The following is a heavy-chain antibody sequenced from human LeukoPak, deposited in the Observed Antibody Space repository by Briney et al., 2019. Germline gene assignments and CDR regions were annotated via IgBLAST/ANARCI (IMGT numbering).Heavy chain of an antibody. Sequence: SETLSLTCTVSGGSISSYYWSWIRQPPGKGLEWIGYIYYSGSTNYNPSLKSRVTIPVDTSKNQFSQKLSSVTAADTAVYYCARVRRGTTVMYGNNWFDPWGQGTLVTVSS. J-gene: IGHJ5*02. CDR1: GGSISSYY. CDR2: IYYSGST. V-gene: IGHV4-59*01. D-gene: IGHD4-11*01. CDR3: ARVRRGTTVMYGNNWFDP.